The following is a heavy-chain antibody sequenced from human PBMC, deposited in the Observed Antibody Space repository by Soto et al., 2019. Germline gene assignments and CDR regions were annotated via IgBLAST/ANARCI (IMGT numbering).Heavy chain of an antibody. CDR1: GFSFSAHT. Sequence: GGSLRLSCAASGFSFSAHTLNWVRQAPGKGLEWVSSISDSGDVHYADSVRGRFTISRDNAKNSLDLQMNSLRGDDTAVYYCAREGSGTSSPLDHWGQGTLVTVS. J-gene: IGHJ4*02. CDR3: AREGSGTSSPLDH. CDR2: ISDSGDV. D-gene: IGHD6-6*01. V-gene: IGHV3-21*01.